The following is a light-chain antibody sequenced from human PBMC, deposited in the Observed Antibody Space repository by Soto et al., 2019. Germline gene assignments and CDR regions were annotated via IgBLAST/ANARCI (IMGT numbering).Light chain of an antibody. CDR2: TNT. J-gene: IGLJ1*01. CDR3: PSYDSGLNIHV. Sequence: QSVLTQPPSVSGAPGQRVTISCTGSSSNIGTGYDVHWYQQLPGTAPKLLIYTNTHRPSGVPDRFSGSKSDTSASLAITGLQAEDQADYYCPSYDSGLNIHVFGTGTKLTLL. V-gene: IGLV1-40*01. CDR1: SSNIGTGYD.